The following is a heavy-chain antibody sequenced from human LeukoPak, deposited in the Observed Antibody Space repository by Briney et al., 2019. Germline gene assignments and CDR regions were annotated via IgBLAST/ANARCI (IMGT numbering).Heavy chain of an antibody. CDR2: ISSSSNYI. CDR1: GFAFSSYT. V-gene: IGHV3-21*01. Sequence: GGSLRLSCAASGFAFSSYTMNWVRQAPGKGPECVSSISSSSNYIYYADSVKGRFTIYRDNTKNSLYLQMNRLRAEDTAVYYCAPGVASPPSYFDYWGQGTLVTVSS. D-gene: IGHD3-10*01. CDR3: APGVASPPSYFDY. J-gene: IGHJ4*02.